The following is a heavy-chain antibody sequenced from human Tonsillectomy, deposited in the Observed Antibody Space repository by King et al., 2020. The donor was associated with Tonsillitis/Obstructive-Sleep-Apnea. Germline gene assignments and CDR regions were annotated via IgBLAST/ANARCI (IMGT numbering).Heavy chain of an antibody. CDR2: ISWDNGST. J-gene: IGHJ3*02. D-gene: IGHD2-2*01. CDR1: GFTFVDYT. V-gene: IGHV3-43*01. Sequence: DVQLVESGGGVVQPGGSLRLSCAASGFTFVDYTVHWVRQAPGKGLEWVSLISWDNGSTFYADSVKGRFTISRDNTKNSLYLQMKSLKTEDTAFYYCAKGTSAYQGAFDIWGQGTMLTVSS. CDR3: AKGTSAYQGAFDI.